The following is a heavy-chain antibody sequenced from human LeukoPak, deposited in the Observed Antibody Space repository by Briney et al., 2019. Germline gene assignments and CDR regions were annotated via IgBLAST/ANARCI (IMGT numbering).Heavy chain of an antibody. D-gene: IGHD4-17*01. V-gene: IGHV3-48*01. CDR1: GFIFSSYN. CDR3: ARGSFYGDYPDY. Sequence: PGESLRLSCAASGFIFSSYNMNWVRQAPGKGLEWVSYISSRSTTIYYADSVKGRFTISRDNAKNSLYLQMNSLRVEDTGVYYCARGSFYGDYPDYWGQGTLVTVSS. J-gene: IGHJ4*02. CDR2: ISSRSTTI.